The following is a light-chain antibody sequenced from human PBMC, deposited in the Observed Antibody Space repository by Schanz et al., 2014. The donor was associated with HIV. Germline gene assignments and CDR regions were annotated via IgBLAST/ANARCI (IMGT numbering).Light chain of an antibody. Sequence: EIVLTQSPGTLSLSPGERATLSCRASQSVSSSYLAWYQQRPGQAPRLLIYGASSRATGIPDRFSGSGSGTDFTLTISRLEPEDFAVYYCQRYDRSPTWTFGQGTKVEIK. V-gene: IGKV3-20*01. CDR1: QSVSSSY. CDR3: QRYDRSPTWT. J-gene: IGKJ1*01. CDR2: GAS.